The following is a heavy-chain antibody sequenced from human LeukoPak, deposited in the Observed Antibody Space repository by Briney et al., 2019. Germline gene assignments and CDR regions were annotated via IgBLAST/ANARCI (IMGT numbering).Heavy chain of an antibody. CDR3: ARQNGAGYDYYFDS. CDR1: GFTFSSYS. Sequence: PGGSLRLSCAASGFTFSSYSMNWVRQAPGKGLEWVSYISTSSVHYADSVKGRFTISRDNAKNSLYLQMNSLRGEDTAVYYCARQNGAGYDYYFDSWGQGTLVSVSS. D-gene: IGHD2-2*01. J-gene: IGHJ4*02. CDR2: ISTSSV. V-gene: IGHV3-48*01.